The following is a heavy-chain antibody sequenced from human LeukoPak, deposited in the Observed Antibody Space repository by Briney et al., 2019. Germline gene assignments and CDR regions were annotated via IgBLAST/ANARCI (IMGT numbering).Heavy chain of an antibody. D-gene: IGHD3-16*02. CDR2: INAGNGNT. CDR1: GYTFTSYA. CDR3: ARDLGYTSIAARSFDY. Sequence: ASVKVSCKASGYTFTSYAMHWVRQAPGQRLEWMGWINAGNGNTKYSQKFQGRVTITRDTSASTAYMELSSLGSEDTAVYYCARDLGYTSIAARSFDYWGQGTLVTVSS. V-gene: IGHV1-3*01. J-gene: IGHJ4*02.